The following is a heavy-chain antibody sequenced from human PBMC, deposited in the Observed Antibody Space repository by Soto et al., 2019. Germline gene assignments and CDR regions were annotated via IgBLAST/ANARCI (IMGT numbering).Heavy chain of an antibody. D-gene: IGHD3-10*01. V-gene: IGHV1-2*02. CDR3: ARGVNYGPIY. CDR1: GYTFTGYY. Sequence: GASVKVSCKPSGYTFTGYYIHWVRQAPGQGLEWMGWINPNSGRSNYAQNFQGRVIMTRDTSLTTAYMELSRLRSDDTALYYCARGVNYGPIYWGQGTLVTVSS. J-gene: IGHJ4*02. CDR2: INPNSGRS.